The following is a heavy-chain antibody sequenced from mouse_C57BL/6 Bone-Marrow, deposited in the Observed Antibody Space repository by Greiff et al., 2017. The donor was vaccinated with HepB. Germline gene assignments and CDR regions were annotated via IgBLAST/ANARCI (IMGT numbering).Heavy chain of an antibody. V-gene: IGHV2-4*01. CDR2: IWSGGST. CDR3: AKDGDYDGYFDY. J-gene: IGHJ2*01. D-gene: IGHD2-4*01. CDR1: GFSLTSYG. Sequence: VQLVESGPGLVQPSQSLSITCTVSGFSLTSYGVHWVRQPPGKGLEWLGVIWSGGSTDYNAAFISRLSISKDNSKSQVFFKMNSLQADDTAIYYCAKDGDYDGYFDYWGQGTTLTVSS.